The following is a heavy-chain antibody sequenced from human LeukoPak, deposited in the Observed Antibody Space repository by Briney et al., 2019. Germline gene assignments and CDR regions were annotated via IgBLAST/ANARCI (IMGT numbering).Heavy chain of an antibody. CDR3: ARDMLAVPSNWFDP. J-gene: IGHJ5*02. D-gene: IGHD2-8*01. V-gene: IGHV1-46*01. CDR1: GYTFTSYY. Sequence: ASVKVSCKSSGYTFTSYYIHWVRQAPGQGLEWMGVINPSGGGTSYAQKFQGRVTMTRDTSTSTVYMDLRSLRSEDTAVYFCARDMLAVPSNWFDPWGQGTLVTVSS. CDR2: INPSGGGT.